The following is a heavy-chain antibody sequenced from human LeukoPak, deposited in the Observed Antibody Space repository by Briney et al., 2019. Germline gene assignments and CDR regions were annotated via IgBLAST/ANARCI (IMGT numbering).Heavy chain of an antibody. CDR2: ISHSGVST. CDR3: AKTSGRAAAGPRRDY. V-gene: IGHV3-23*01. Sequence: GGSLRLSCAASGFTFSSYWMTWIRQAPGKGLEWVSVISHSGVSTNYADSVKGRFTISRDNSKNTLYLQMNSLRAEDTAVYYCAKTSGRAAAGPRRDYWGQGTLVTVSS. J-gene: IGHJ4*02. D-gene: IGHD6-13*01. CDR1: GFTFSSYW.